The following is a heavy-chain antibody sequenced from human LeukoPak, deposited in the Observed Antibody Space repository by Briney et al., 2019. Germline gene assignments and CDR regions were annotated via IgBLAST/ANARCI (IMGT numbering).Heavy chain of an antibody. D-gene: IGHD5-24*01. J-gene: IGHJ4*02. CDR3: ARAPPRLDGYILYY. Sequence: SVKVSCKASGGTFTNLAISWVRQAPGQGLEWMGRIIPTTGLANYAQKFQGRVTITADKSTSIAYMELSSLRSEDTAVYYCARAPPRLDGYILYYWGQGTLVTVSS. CDR1: GGTFTNLA. V-gene: IGHV1-69*04. CDR2: IIPTTGLA.